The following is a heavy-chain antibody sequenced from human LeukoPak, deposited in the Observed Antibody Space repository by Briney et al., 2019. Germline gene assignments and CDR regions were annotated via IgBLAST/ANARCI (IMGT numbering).Heavy chain of an antibody. CDR3: ARLSSGRPHEYFQH. V-gene: IGHV4-59*01. CDR1: AGSMSNYY. Sequence: SETLSLTCTVSAGSMSNYYWSWVRQPPGKGLEWIAYIYSSGSTNYNPSLKSRATISLDTSKNQFSLELTSVTAADTAVYYCARLSSGRPHEYFQHWGQGTLVTVSS. J-gene: IGHJ1*01. CDR2: IYSSGST. D-gene: IGHD3-22*01.